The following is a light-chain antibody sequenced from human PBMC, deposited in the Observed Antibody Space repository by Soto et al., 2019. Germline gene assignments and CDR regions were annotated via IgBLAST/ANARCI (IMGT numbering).Light chain of an antibody. CDR1: QSFRGL. CDR3: QQYNSYSKT. J-gene: IGKJ1*01. V-gene: IGKV3-11*01. Sequence: EGVLTQSPVTLSGSLGERGTLSCRASQSFRGLLAWYQQKPGQAPRLLIYDAYNRATGIPPRFSGSGSGTEFTLTISSLQPDDFATYYCQQYNSYSKTFGQGTKVDIK. CDR2: DAY.